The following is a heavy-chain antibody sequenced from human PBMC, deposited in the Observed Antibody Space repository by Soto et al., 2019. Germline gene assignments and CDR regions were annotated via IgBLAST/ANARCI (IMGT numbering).Heavy chain of an antibody. CDR1: GYTFTSYG. J-gene: IGHJ5*02. V-gene: IGHV1-18*01. Sequence: GASVKVSCKASGYTFTSYGISWVRQAPGQGLEWMGWISAYNGNTNYAQKLQGRVTMTTDTSTSTAYMELRSLRSDDTAVYYCARDREDIVVVPAAPAHWFDPWGQGTLVTVSS. CDR3: ARDREDIVVVPAAPAHWFDP. D-gene: IGHD2-2*01. CDR2: ISAYNGNT.